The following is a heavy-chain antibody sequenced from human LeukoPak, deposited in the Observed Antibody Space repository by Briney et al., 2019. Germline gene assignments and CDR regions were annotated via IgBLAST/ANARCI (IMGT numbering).Heavy chain of an antibody. V-gene: IGHV7-4-1*02. J-gene: IGHJ5*02. CDR1: GYTFTSYA. CDR2: INTNTGNP. CDR3: ARSGRITGGSSSWYQSNWFDP. Sequence: GASVKVSCKASGYTFTSYAMNWVRQAPGQGLEWMGWINTNTGNPTYAQGFTGRFVFSLDTSVSTAYLQISSLKAEDTAVYYCARSGRITGGSSSWYQSNWFDPWGQGTLVTVSS. D-gene: IGHD6-13*01.